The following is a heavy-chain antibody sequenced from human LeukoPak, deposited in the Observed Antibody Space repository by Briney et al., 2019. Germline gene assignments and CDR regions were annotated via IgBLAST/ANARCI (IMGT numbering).Heavy chain of an antibody. CDR1: GFTFSSYA. J-gene: IGHJ5*02. CDR2: ISSNGGST. Sequence: GGSLRLSCSASGFTFSSYAMEWVRQAPGKGLEYVSVISSNGGSTHYVDSVKGRFTISRDNSKNMLYLQMSSLRAEDTAVYYCVKGSSTSYSYNWFDPWGQGTLVTVSS. D-gene: IGHD2-2*01. CDR3: VKGSSTSYSYNWFDP. V-gene: IGHV3-64D*06.